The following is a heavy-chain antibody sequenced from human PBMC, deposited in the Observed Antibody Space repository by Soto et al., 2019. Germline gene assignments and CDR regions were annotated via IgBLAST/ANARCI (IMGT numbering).Heavy chain of an antibody. J-gene: IGHJ4*02. Sequence: EVQLVESGGGLIQPGGSLRLSCAASGFSVSSHHMSWVRQAPGKGLEWVSVMYSGGTTYYPDPLKGRCTISRDNSKNMLDLQMDNLRADDTAVYYCARDGRDGFPLDYWGQGTLVTVSS. V-gene: IGHV3-53*01. D-gene: IGHD1-1*01. CDR1: GFSVSSHH. CDR3: ARDGRDGFPLDY. CDR2: MYSGGTT.